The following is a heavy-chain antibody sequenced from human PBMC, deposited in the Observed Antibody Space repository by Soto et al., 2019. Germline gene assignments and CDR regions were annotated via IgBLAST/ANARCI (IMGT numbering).Heavy chain of an antibody. D-gene: IGHD3-10*01. CDR1: GGSISSYY. Sequence: PSETLSLTCTVSGGSISSYYWSWIRQPPGKGLEWIGYIYYSGSTNYNPSLKSRVTISVDTSKNQFSLKLSSVTAADTAVYYCAGDRQRGKAGMDVWGQGTTVTVSS. V-gene: IGHV4-59*01. CDR3: AGDRQRGKAGMDV. J-gene: IGHJ6*02. CDR2: IYYSGST.